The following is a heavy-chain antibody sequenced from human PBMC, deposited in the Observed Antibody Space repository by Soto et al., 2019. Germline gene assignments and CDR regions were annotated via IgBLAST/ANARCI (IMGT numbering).Heavy chain of an antibody. V-gene: IGHV3-13*01. Sequence: EVQLVESGGNLVHPGGSLRLSCAASGFTFSSHDMHWVRQVTGKGLEWVSGIGTAGDTHYPGSVKGRFSISRENPKNSLYLQMDCLRAEDPAVYYCASGGGYLGIYFFDSRGQGTLVTVSS. CDR1: GFTFSSHD. CDR3: ASGGGYLGIYFFDS. J-gene: IGHJ4*02. CDR2: IGTAGDT. D-gene: IGHD5-18*01.